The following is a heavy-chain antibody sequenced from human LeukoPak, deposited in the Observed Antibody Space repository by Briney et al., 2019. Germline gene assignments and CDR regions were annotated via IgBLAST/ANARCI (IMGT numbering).Heavy chain of an antibody. CDR3: ARSRSGLVLDY. CDR2: ISSSGSYI. J-gene: IGHJ4*02. D-gene: IGHD3-22*01. CDR1: GFTFSSYS. V-gene: IGHV3-21*01. Sequence: WGSLRLSCAASGFTFSSYSMNWVRQAPGKGLEWVSSISSSGSYIYYADSVKGRFTFSRDNAKNSLYLQMDSLRAEDTAVYYCARSRSGLVLDYWGQGTLVTVSS.